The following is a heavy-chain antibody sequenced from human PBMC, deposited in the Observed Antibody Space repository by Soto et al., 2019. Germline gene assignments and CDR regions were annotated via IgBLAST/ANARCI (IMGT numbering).Heavy chain of an antibody. Sequence: EVQLVESGGGLVQPGGSLRLSCAASGFTFSSYWMHWVRQAPGKGLVWVSRINSDGSSTSYADSVKGRFTISRDNAKNTLYRQMHSLRAEDTAVYYCARAGYYDFWSGYSPLKPTPSNWFGPWGQGTLVTVSS. D-gene: IGHD3-3*01. CDR3: ARAGYYDFWSGYSPLKPTPSNWFGP. J-gene: IGHJ5*02. CDR2: INSDGSST. V-gene: IGHV3-74*01. CDR1: GFTFSSYW.